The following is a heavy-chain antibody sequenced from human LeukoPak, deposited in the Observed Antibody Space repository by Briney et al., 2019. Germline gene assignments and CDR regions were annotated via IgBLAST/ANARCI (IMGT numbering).Heavy chain of an antibody. CDR3: ASGVNYYGATSDV. Sequence: QPGGSLTLSCAASGFTFSSYAMHWLRQAPGKGLEWVAVISYDKSNKYYADSVKGRFTISRDNSKNTLYLQMNSLRAEDTAVYYCASGVNYYGATSDVWGKGTTVTVSS. CDR2: ISYDKSNK. V-gene: IGHV3-30*04. CDR1: GFTFSSYA. D-gene: IGHD3-10*01. J-gene: IGHJ6*04.